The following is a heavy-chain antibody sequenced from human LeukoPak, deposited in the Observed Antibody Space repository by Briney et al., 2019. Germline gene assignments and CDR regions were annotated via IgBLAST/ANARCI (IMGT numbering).Heavy chain of an antibody. D-gene: IGHD5-24*01. CDR2: IGIDSGNT. Sequence: GGSLRLSCAASGFTFSDYSMEWVRQAPGKGLVWISYIGIDSGNTNYADSVKGRFTISGVKGKNSLYLQMNSLRVEDPAVYYCARDYKYAFDNWDQGTLVTISS. J-gene: IGHJ4*02. CDR1: GFTFSDYS. CDR3: ARDYKYAFDN. V-gene: IGHV3-48*01.